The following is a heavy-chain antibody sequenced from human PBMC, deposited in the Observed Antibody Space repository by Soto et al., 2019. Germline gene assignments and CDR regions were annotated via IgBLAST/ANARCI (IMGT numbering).Heavy chain of an antibody. CDR2: INPKSGGT. CDR3: ARGHSTDCSNGVCSFFYNHETDV. Sequence: QVQLVQSGAEVKKPGASVKVSCKASGYSFTDYHVHWVRQAPGQGLEWLGRINPKSGGTSTAQKFQGWVTMTRDTSINTAYMDLTRLRSDDTAVYYCARGHSTDCSNGVCSFFYNHETDVWGQGTPITV. J-gene: IGHJ6*02. CDR1: GYSFTDYH. D-gene: IGHD2-8*01. V-gene: IGHV1-2*04.